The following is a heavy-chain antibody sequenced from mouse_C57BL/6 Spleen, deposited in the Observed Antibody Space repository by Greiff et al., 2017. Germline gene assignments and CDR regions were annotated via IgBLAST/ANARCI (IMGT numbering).Heavy chain of an antibody. CDR3: ERSESCPCYWYCGV. CDR2: ISYSGST. Sequence: EVQRVESGPGLAKPSPTLSLTCSVTGYSFTSDYWNWIRKFPGHKLEYMGYISYSGSTYYNPSLNSRISITRDTSKNHYYLQLTSVTTEDTATYFSERSESCPCYWYCGVWGTGTTVTVSS. CDR1: GYSFTSDY. J-gene: IGHJ1*03. V-gene: IGHV3-8*01.